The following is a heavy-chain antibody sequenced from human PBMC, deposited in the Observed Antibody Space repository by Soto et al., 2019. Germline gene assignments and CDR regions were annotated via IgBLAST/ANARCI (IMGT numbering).Heavy chain of an antibody. Sequence: PSETLSLTCTVSGGSISSSSYYWGWIRQPPGKGLEWIGSIYYSGSTYYNPSLKSRVTISVDTSKNQFSLKLSSVTAADTALYYCARHGGYNYDGVDYWGQGTLVTVSS. CDR3: ARHGGYNYDGVDY. CDR2: IYYSGST. D-gene: IGHD5-12*01. CDR1: GGSISSSSYY. J-gene: IGHJ4*02. V-gene: IGHV4-39*01.